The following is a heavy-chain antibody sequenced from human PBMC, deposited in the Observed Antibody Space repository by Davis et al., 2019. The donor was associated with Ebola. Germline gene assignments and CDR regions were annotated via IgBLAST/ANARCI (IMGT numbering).Heavy chain of an antibody. CDR2: IIPIFGTP. J-gene: IGHJ6*02. CDR1: LCTFSSYA. CDR3: AREFCSSTSCYVSYYYYGMDV. D-gene: IGHD2-2*01. Sequence: SVPVSCQASLCTFSSYAISWVRQPPGQGLEWMGGIIPIFGTPNYAQKFQGRVTITPDKSTSPAYMELSSLRSEDTAVYYCAREFCSSTSCYVSYYYYGMDVWGQGTTVTVSS. V-gene: IGHV1-69*06.